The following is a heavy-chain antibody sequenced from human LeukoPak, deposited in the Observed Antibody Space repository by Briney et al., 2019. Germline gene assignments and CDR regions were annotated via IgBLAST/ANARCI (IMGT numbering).Heavy chain of an antibody. Sequence: PSETLSLTCTVSGGSISSYYWSWIRQPPGKGLEWIGYIYYSGSTNYNPSLKSRVTISVDTSKNQFSLKLSSVTAADTAAYYCARDDPFKFSSGWYALEEWGQGTLVTVSS. J-gene: IGHJ4*02. CDR2: IYYSGST. V-gene: IGHV4-59*01. CDR1: GGSISSYY. D-gene: IGHD6-19*01. CDR3: ARDDPFKFSSGWYALEE.